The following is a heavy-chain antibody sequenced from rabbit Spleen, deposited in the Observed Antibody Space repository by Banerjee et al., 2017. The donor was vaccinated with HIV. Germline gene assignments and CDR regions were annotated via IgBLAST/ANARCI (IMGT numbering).Heavy chain of an antibody. Sequence: QQQLVESGGGLVKPEGSLKLSCTASGFSFSNRAVMCWVRQAPGKGLEWIACINIVTGKDVYASWAKGRFTFSKTSSTTVTLQMTSLTVADTAAYFCARDGYSRGWGIILYYFNLWGPRTLVTVS. CDR3: ARDGYSRGWGIILYYFNL. V-gene: IGHV1S45*01. J-gene: IGHJ4*01. CDR1: GFSFSNRAV. D-gene: IGHD4-1*01. CDR2: INIVTGKD.